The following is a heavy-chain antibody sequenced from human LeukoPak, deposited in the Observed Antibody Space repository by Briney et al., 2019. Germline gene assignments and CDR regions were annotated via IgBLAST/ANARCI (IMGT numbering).Heavy chain of an antibody. CDR2: IDPSSTYI. J-gene: IGHJ4*02. CDR1: GFTFGSYS. Sequence: AGGSLRLSCAASGFTFGSYSMNWVRQAPGKGLEWVSAIDPSSTYIYYADSVKGRFTISRDNAENSLYLQMNSLRAEDTAVYYCARFMMEDIEVVPAAIDYWGQGTLVTVSS. V-gene: IGHV3-21*01. CDR3: ARFMMEDIEVVPAAIDY. D-gene: IGHD2-2*01.